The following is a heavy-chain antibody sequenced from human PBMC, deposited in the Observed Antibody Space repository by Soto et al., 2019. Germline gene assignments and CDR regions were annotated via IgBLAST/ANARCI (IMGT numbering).Heavy chain of an antibody. CDR2: IIPFFKAA. J-gene: IGHJ6*02. D-gene: IGHD3-16*01. Sequence: GASVKVSCKASGGTFSSHAISWVRQAPGQGLEWMGGIIPFFKAANYAQKFQGRVTITADDSTSTAYMDLYSLRSEDTAVYYCAGDVPLNYYDGTFSYYAMDVWGQGTTVTVSS. V-gene: IGHV1-69*13. CDR1: GGTFSSHA. CDR3: AGDVPLNYYDGTFSYYAMDV.